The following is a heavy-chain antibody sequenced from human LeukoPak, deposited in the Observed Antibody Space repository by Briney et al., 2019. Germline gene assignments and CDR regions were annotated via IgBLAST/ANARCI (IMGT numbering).Heavy chain of an antibody. CDR1: GGSFSGYY. Sequence: PSETLSLTCAVYGGSFSGYYWSWIRQPPGKGLEWIGYIYYSGSTNYNPSLKSRVTISVDTSKNQFSLKLSSVTAADTAVYYCARERNWGNFDYWGQGTLVTVSS. V-gene: IGHV4-59*01. CDR3: ARERNWGNFDY. J-gene: IGHJ4*02. CDR2: IYYSGST. D-gene: IGHD7-27*01.